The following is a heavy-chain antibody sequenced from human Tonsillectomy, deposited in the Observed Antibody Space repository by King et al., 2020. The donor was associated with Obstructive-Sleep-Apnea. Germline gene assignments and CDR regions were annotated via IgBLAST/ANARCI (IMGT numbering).Heavy chain of an antibody. J-gene: IGHJ4*02. V-gene: IGHV3-15*01. CDR1: GFTFSEAW. CDR2: IKSKTDSGTT. CDR3: TTVMVRGVPRN. D-gene: IGHD3-10*01. Sequence: VQLVESWGGLVKPGGSLRLSCAASGFTFSEAWMSWVRQAPGKVLEWGGRIKSKTDSGTTDYAAPVQGRFTVSRDDSKNTLYLQMNSLRIEDTAVYYCTTVMVRGVPRNWGQGTLVTVSS.